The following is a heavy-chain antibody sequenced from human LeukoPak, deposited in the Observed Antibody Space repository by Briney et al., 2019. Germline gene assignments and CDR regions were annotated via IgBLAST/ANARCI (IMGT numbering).Heavy chain of an antibody. CDR1: GSTFTSYD. V-gene: IGHV1-8*03. Sequence: GASVKVSCKASGSTFTSYDINWVRQATGQGLEWMGWMNPNSGNTGYAQKFQGRVTITRNTSISTAYMELSSLRSEDTAVYYCASPIAVTTAFDYWGQGTLVTVSS. CDR2: MNPNSGNT. D-gene: IGHD4-17*01. CDR3: ASPIAVTTAFDY. J-gene: IGHJ4*02.